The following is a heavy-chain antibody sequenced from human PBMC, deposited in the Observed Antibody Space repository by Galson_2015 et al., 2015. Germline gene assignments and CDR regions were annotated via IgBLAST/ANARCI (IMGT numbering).Heavy chain of an antibody. CDR2: INIDGSST. D-gene: IGHD3-3*01. Sequence: SLRLSCAASGFTFSHHWMNWVRQAPGKGLVWVSRINIDGSSTTYADSVEGRFTVSRDNARNTLYLQMDTLRAEDTAVYYCAREKRSRFLEWLPDAFDFWGQGTMVTVFS. CDR3: AREKRSRFLEWLPDAFDF. CDR1: GFTFSHHW. V-gene: IGHV3-74*01. J-gene: IGHJ3*01.